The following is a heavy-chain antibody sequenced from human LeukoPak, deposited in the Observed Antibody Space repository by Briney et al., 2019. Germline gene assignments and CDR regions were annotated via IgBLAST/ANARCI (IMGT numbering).Heavy chain of an antibody. D-gene: IGHD3-16*02. Sequence: ASVKVSCKASGYTFTGYYMHWVRQAPGQGLEWMGWINPNSGGTNYAQKFQGRVTMTRDTSISTAYMELSRLRSDDTAVYYCARGLSDYDYVSGSYRLNWFDPWGQGTLVTVSS. V-gene: IGHV1-2*02. CDR3: ARGLSDYDYVSGSYRLNWFDP. CDR2: INPNSGGT. CDR1: GYTFTGYY. J-gene: IGHJ5*02.